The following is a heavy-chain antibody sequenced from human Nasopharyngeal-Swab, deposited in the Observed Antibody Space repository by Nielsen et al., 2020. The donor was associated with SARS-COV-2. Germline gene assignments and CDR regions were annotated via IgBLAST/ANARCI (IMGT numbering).Heavy chain of an antibody. CDR1: GFTFSSYW. CDR3: ARREGFCSGGTCYLDY. D-gene: IGHD2-15*01. Sequence: GGSLRLSCSASGFTFSSYWMHWVRQLPGKGLVWASRISTDGSGTNYADSVKGRFTVSRDNAKNTLYLQMNSLRAEDTAVYYCARREGFCSGGTCYLDYWGQGTLVTVSS. J-gene: IGHJ4*02. CDR2: ISTDGSGT. V-gene: IGHV3-74*01.